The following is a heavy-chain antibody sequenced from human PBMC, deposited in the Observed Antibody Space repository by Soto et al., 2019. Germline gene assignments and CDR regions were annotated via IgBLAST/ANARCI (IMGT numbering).Heavy chain of an antibody. J-gene: IGHJ4*02. D-gene: IGHD2-2*01. V-gene: IGHV4-59*01. Sequence: SETLSLTCTISGGSISNYYWSWIRQTPGKGLEWIGYVYFSGNTNYNPSLKSRVSISVDMSKNQFSLKLSSVTAADTAVYYCARAFGSTMPSLFWGQGTLVTVSS. CDR1: GGSISNYY. CDR2: VYFSGNT. CDR3: ARAFGSTMPSLF.